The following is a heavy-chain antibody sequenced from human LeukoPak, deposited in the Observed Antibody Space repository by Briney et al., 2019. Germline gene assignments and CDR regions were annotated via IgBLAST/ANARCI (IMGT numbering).Heavy chain of an antibody. CDR3: AKGVYTWYYFDY. CDR2: ISGSGGRT. CDR1: GFTFSSYA. J-gene: IGHJ4*02. Sequence: GGSLRLSCAASGFTFSSYAMSWVRQAPGKGLEWVSAISGSGGRTYYTDSVKGRFTISRDNSKNTLYLQMNSLRVEDTAVYYCAKGVYTWYYFDYWGQGTLVTVSS. D-gene: IGHD3-16*01. V-gene: IGHV3-23*01.